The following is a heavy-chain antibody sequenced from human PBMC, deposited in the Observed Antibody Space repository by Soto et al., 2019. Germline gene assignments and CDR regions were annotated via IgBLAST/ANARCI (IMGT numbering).Heavy chain of an antibody. D-gene: IGHD3-3*01. Sequence: GGSLRLSCAASGFTFSNAWMNWVRQAPGKGLEWVGRIKSKTDGGTTDYAAPVKGRFTISRDDSKNTLYLQMNSLKTEDTAVYYCTTDLPSCITIFGVVIDYWGQGTLVTVSS. CDR3: TTDLPSCITIFGVVIDY. J-gene: IGHJ4*02. V-gene: IGHV3-15*07. CDR2: IKSKTDGGTT. CDR1: GFTFSNAW.